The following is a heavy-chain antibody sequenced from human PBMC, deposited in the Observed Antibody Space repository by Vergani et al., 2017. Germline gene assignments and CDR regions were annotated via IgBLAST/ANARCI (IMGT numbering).Heavy chain of an antibody. D-gene: IGHD6-13*01. J-gene: IGHJ4*02. CDR1: GGSISSYY. Sequence: QVQLPESGPGLVKPSETLSLTCTVSGGSISSYYWSWIRQPPGKGLEWIGYIYYSGSTNYNPSLKSRVTISVDTSKNQFSLKLSSVTAADTAVYYCARVEWGGGSSWYYFDYWGQGTLVTVSS. CDR3: ARVEWGGGSSWYYFDY. CDR2: IYYSGST. V-gene: IGHV4-59*01.